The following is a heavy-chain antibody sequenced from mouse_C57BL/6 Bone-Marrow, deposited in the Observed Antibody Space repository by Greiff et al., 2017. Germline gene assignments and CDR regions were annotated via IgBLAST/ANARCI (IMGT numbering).Heavy chain of an antibody. CDR2: ISDGGSYT. Sequence: EVKLMESGGGLVKPGGSLKLSCAASGFTFCSYALSWVRQTPEKRLEWVATISDGGSYTYYPDNVKGRFTISRDNAKNNLYLQMSQLKSEDTAMYYCARVDGYPYEMDYWGQGTSVSDSS. D-gene: IGHD2-3*01. CDR1: GFTFCSYA. V-gene: IGHV5-4*03. J-gene: IGHJ4*01. CDR3: ARVDGYPYEMDY.